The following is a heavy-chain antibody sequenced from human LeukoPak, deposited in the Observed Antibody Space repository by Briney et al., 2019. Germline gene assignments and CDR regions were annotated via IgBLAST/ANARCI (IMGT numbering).Heavy chain of an antibody. Sequence: ASVQGSFQASGFPFTSYCINWGGTGPGQGAGWMGWISAYNGNTNYAQKVQGRVTMTTDTSTSTTYMELRSLRSDDTAVYYCARADRGGSSWYSDYWGQGTLVTVSS. CDR1: GFPFTSYC. CDR2: ISAYNGNT. J-gene: IGHJ4*02. V-gene: IGHV1-18*01. CDR3: ARADRGGSSWYSDY. D-gene: IGHD6-13*01.